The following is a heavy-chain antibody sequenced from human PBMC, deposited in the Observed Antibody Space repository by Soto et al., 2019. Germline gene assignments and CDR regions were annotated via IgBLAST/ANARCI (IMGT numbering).Heavy chain of an antibody. CDR2: IYYSGST. V-gene: IGHV4-31*03. CDR3: ARERGATTYNYYGMDV. CDR1: GGSISSGGYY. J-gene: IGHJ6*02. Sequence: SETLSLTCTVSGGSISSGGYYWSWIRQHPGKGLEWIGYIYYSGSTYYNPSLKSRVTISVDTSKNQLSLKLSSVTAADTAVYYCARERGATTYNYYGMDVWGQGTTVTVSS. D-gene: IGHD5-12*01.